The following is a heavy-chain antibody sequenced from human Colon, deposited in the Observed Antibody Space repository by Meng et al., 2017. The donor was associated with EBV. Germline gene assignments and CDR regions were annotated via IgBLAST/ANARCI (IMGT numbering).Heavy chain of an antibody. D-gene: IGHD6-19*01. J-gene: IGHJ4*02. CDR2: IYYSGST. V-gene: IGHV4-31*03. CDR3: ARVSSGWDYFDY. Sequence: GQLQESGPGLVKTSQTLSLTCTVSGGSVSSGGYYWTWIRQHPGKGLEWFGHIYYSGSTFYNPSLKRRVIISIDTSKNQFSLNLRSVTAADTAVYYCARVSSGWDYFDYWGQGTLVTVSS. CDR1: GGSVSSGGYY.